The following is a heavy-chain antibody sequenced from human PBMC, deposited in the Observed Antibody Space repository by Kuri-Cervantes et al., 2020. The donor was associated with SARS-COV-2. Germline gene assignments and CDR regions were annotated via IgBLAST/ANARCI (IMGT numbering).Heavy chain of an antibody. D-gene: IGHD3-22*01. J-gene: IGHJ4*02. CDR1: GFTFSHYS. V-gene: IGHV3-21*01. CDR2: ISSSSSYI. Sequence: GESLKISCAASGFTFSHYSMNWVRQAPGKGLEWVSSISSSSSYIYYADSVKGRFTISRDNAKNSLYLQMNSLRAEDTAVYYCARDGPEGYYDSSGYRFDYWGQGTLVTVSS. CDR3: ARDGPEGYYDSSGYRFDY.